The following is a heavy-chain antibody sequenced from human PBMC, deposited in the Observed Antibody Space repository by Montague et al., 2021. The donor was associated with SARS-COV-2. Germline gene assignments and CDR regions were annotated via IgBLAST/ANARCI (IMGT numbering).Heavy chain of an antibody. CDR1: GFFFNSYV. V-gene: IGHV3-23*01. J-gene: IGHJ4*02. CDR2: ISGGSETI. D-gene: IGHD3-16*01. Sequence: YRRLSCAASGFFFNSYVMSWVRQAPGKGLEWVSSISGGSETIDYADSVKGRFTISRDRSKNTLYLQLNNLRADDAAVYYCAKHLVPWYYFDYWGQGTLVTVSS. CDR3: AKHLVPWYYFDY.